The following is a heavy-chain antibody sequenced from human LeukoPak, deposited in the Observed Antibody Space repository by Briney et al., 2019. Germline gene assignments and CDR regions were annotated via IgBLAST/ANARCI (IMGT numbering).Heavy chain of an antibody. CDR2: IYTSGST. Sequence: PSQTLSLTCTVSGDSIGSGSYYWSWIRQPGGKGLEWIGRIYTSGSTNYNPSLKSRVTISVDRSKNQFSLKLSSVTAADTAVYYCARVEHDYYDSSGPTNWFDPWGQGTLVTVSS. CDR1: GDSIGSGSYY. CDR3: ARVEHDYYDSSGPTNWFDP. D-gene: IGHD3-22*01. J-gene: IGHJ5*02. V-gene: IGHV4-61*02.